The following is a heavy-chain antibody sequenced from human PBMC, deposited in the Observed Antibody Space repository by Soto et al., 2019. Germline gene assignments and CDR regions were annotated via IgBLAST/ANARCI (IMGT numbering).Heavy chain of an antibody. CDR1: GFTFSSYW. CDR2: IKQDGSEK. CDR3: ARTEISLLLWFGESDYYMDV. Sequence: GSLRLSCAASGFTFSSYWMSWVCQAPGKGLEWVANIKQDGSEKYYVDSVKGRFTISRDNAKNSLYLQMNSLRAEDTAVYYCARTEISLLLWFGESDYYMDVWGKGTTVTVSS. D-gene: IGHD3-10*01. V-gene: IGHV3-7*01. J-gene: IGHJ6*03.